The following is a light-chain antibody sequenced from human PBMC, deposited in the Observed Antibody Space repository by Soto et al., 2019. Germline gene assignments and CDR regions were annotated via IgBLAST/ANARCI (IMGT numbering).Light chain of an antibody. CDR1: QSISRY. J-gene: IGKJ5*01. CDR2: GAS. Sequence: IQMTQSPSSLSASIGDRVTITCRASQSISRYLNWYQQEPGKAPKLLIYGASSLQSGVPSRFSGSGSGTDFTLTISSLQPEDFATYYCLQDYTYPYTFGQGTRLEIK. V-gene: IGKV1-6*01. CDR3: LQDYTYPYT.